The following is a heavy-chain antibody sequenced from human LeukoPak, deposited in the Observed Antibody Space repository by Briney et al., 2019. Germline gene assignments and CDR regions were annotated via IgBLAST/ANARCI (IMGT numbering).Heavy chain of an antibody. CDR3: ARQLEGYSYGFVARDY. CDR1: GYSFTSYW. J-gene: IGHJ4*02. CDR2: IYPGDSDT. D-gene: IGHD5-18*01. V-gene: IGHV5-51*01. Sequence: GESLRISCKGSGYSFTSYWIGWVRQLPGKGLEWMGIIYPGDSDTRYSPSSQGQVTISADKSTSTAYLQWSSLKASDTAMYYCARQLEGYSYGFVARDYWGQGTLVTVSS.